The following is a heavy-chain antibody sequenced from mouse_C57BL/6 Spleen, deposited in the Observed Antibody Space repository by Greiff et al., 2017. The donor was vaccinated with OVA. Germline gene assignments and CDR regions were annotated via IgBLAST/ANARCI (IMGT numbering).Heavy chain of an antibody. D-gene: IGHD1-1*01. Sequence: QVQLQQPVAELVKPGASVKLSCKASGFTFTSSWMHWVKQRPGQGLEWIGNINPSNGGTKYNEKFKSKATLTVDKSSSTAYMQLSSLTSKASAVYDSEGYYGSSYGGYAMDYWGQGTSVTVSS. CDR1: GFTFTSSW. J-gene: IGHJ4*01. V-gene: IGHV1-53*01. CDR3: EGYYGSSYGGYAMDY. CDR2: INPSNGGT.